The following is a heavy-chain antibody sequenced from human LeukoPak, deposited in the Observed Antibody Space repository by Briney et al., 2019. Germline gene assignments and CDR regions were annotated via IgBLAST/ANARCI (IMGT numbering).Heavy chain of an antibody. Sequence: SETLSLACTVSLDSTTSNFWSWVRQPPGKGLEWIGEIHRSGSPNYNPSLQSRVTISIDRSRNQIVLELSSVTAADTAVYYCAREILGGFNPGACWCQGTLVTVSS. CDR3: AREILGGFNPGAC. J-gene: IGHJ4*02. CDR1: LDSTTSNF. D-gene: IGHD1-14*01. CDR2: IHRSGSP. V-gene: IGHV4-4*02.